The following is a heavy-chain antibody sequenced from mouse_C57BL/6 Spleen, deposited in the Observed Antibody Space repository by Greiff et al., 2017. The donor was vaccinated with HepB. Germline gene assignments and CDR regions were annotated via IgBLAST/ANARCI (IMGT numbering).Heavy chain of an antibody. Sequence: EVKLVESGGGLVKPGGSLKLSCAASGFTFSSYAMSWVRQTPEKRLEGVATISDGGSYTYYPDNVKGRFTISRANAKNNLYLQMSHLKSEDTAMYYCARGGLSCYYAMDYWGQVTSAPDSS. D-gene: IGHD1-1*02. CDR2: ISDGGSYT. V-gene: IGHV5-4*03. CDR1: GFTFSSYA. J-gene: IGHJ4*01. CDR3: ARGGLSCYYAMDY.